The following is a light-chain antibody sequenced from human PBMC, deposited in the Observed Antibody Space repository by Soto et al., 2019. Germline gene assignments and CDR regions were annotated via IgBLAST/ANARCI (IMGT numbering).Light chain of an antibody. J-gene: IGKJ1*01. V-gene: IGKV1-5*03. CDR3: QQYNNYPWT. Sequence: DIQMTQSLSTLSASVGDRVTITCRASQSISSWFAWYQQKPGEAPKLLIYKASSLESGVPSRISGSRSGTEFTLTINCLQPDDYATYYCQQYNNYPWTFGQGTKVEIK. CDR2: KAS. CDR1: QSISSW.